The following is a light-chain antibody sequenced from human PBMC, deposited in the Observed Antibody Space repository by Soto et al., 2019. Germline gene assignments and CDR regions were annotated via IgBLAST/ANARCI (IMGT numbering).Light chain of an antibody. CDR2: EVI. CDR1: SSDVGGYSY. J-gene: IGLJ3*02. Sequence: QSALTQPASVSGYPGQSITISCTGSSSDVGGYSYVSWYQQYPGKAPKLMIYEVINRPSGVSNRFSGSKSGNTASLTISGLQADDEADYYCSSYTNSDTWVFGGGTKLTVL. V-gene: IGLV2-14*01. CDR3: SSYTNSDTWV.